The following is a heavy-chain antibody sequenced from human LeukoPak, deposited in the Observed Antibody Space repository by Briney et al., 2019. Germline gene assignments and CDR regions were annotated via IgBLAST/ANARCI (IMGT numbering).Heavy chain of an antibody. V-gene: IGHV3-11*06. CDR3: ARDLFYDSSGYYASDS. CDR2: ISSGGGYT. D-gene: IGHD3-22*01. J-gene: IGHJ4*02. CDR1: GFSFSDNY. Sequence: GGSLRLSCAASGFSFSDNYMSWIRHAPGKGLEWVSYISSGGGYTNYPDSVKGRFTISRDNAKNSLYLQMNSLRAEDTAVYYCARDLFYDSSGYYASDSWGQGTLVTVSS.